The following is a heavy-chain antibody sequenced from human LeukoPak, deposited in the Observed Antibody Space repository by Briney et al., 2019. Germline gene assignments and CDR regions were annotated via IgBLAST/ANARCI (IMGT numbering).Heavy chain of an antibody. CDR1: GFTFSSYS. CDR2: ISSSSSYI. J-gene: IGHJ5*02. Sequence: GGSLRLSCAASGFTFSSYSMNWVRQAPGKGLEWVSSISSSSSYIYYADSVKGRFTISRDNAKNSLYLQMNSLRAEDTAVYYCARRQSNPKKDWFDPWGQGTLDTVSS. CDR3: ARRQSNPKKDWFDP. V-gene: IGHV3-21*01.